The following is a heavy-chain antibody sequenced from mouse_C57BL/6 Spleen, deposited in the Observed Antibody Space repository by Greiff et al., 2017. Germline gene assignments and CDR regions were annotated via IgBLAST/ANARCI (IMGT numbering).Heavy chain of an antibody. J-gene: IGHJ1*03. D-gene: IGHD4-1*01. V-gene: IGHV1-62-2*01. CDR2: FYPGSGSI. CDR3: ARHEDGTGWDRWYFDV. CDR1: GYTFTEYT. Sequence: QVQLKESGAELVKPGASVKLSCKASGYTFTEYTIHWVKQRSGQGLEWIGWFYPGSGSIKYNEKFKDKATLTADKSSSTVYMELSRLTSEDSAVYFCARHEDGTGWDRWYFDVWGTGTTVTVSS.